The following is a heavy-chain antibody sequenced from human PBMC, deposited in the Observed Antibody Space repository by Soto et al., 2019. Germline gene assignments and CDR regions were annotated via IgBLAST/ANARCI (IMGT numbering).Heavy chain of an antibody. Sequence: EVQLVESGGGLVQPGGSVIISCAASGFTFSGSAIHWVRQASGKGLEWLGRIKTRSYTYATAYTASLKGRFTISRDDSENTDYLQMNSLKTEDTAVYFCSRLWAGGDDRDSPLYYLDSWGQGTLVTVSS. V-gene: IGHV3-73*02. J-gene: IGHJ4*02. CDR1: GFTFSGSA. CDR3: SRLWAGGDDRDSPLYYLDS. D-gene: IGHD3-16*01. CDR2: IKTRSYTYAT.